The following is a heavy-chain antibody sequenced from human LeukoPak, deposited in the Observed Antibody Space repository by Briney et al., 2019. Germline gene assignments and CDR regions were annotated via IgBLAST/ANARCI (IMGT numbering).Heavy chain of an antibody. D-gene: IGHD5-18*01. CDR2: IYTSGST. CDR3: GRVDTSMDWFDP. Sequence: SETLSLTCTVSGGSISSYYWSWIRQPAGKGLEWIGRIYTSGSTSYNPSLQSRVTMTVDTSKKQFSLRVSSVTAADTAVYYCGRVDTSMDWFDPWGQGTLVTVSS. J-gene: IGHJ5*02. V-gene: IGHV4-4*07. CDR1: GGSISSYY.